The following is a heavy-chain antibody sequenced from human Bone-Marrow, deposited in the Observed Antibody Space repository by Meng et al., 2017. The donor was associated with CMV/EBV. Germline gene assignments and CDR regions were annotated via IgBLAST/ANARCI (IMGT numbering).Heavy chain of an antibody. V-gene: IGHV3-30*02. CDR3: AKGGPKNTLVVWGLS. CDR2: IRYDGSNK. J-gene: IGHJ5*02. D-gene: IGHD2-21*01. Sequence: GESLMISCAASGFTFSSYGMHWVRQAPGKGLEWVAFIRYDGSNKYYADSVKGRFTISRDNSKNTLYLQMNSLRAEDTAVYYCAKGGPKNTLVVWGLSWGQGTLVTVSS. CDR1: GFTFSSYG.